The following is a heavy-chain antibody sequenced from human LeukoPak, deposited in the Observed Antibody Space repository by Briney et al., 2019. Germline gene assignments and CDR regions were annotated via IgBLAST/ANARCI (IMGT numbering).Heavy chain of an antibody. CDR2: IIPILGIA. V-gene: IGHV1-69*04. CDR3: ARGGSGCSGGSCYSGY. J-gene: IGHJ4*02. Sequence: SVKVSFKASGGTFSSYAISWVRQAPGQGLEWMGRIIPILGIANYAQKFQGRVTITADKSTSTAYMELSSLRSEDTAVYYCARGGSGCSGGSCYSGYWGQGTLVTVSS. CDR1: GGTFSSYA. D-gene: IGHD2-15*01.